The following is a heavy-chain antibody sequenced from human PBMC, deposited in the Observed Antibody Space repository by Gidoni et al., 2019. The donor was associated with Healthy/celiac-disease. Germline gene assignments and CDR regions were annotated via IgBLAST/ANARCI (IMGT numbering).Heavy chain of an antibody. Sequence: QVQLQQWGAGLLKPSETLSLTCAVHGGSFSGYYWRWIRQPPGKGLEWIGEINHSGSTNYNPSLKSRVTISVDTSKNQFSLKLSSVTAADTAVYYCARGGMTTVVTPYDYWGQGTLVTVSS. J-gene: IGHJ4*02. D-gene: IGHD4-17*01. CDR2: INHSGST. CDR1: GGSFSGYY. V-gene: IGHV4-34*01. CDR3: ARGGMTTVVTPYDY.